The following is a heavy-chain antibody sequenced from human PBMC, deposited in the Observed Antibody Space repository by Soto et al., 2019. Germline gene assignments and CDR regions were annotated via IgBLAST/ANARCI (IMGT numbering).Heavy chain of an antibody. CDR1: GGSISSGGYY. CDR3: AREFDEGRGNWFDP. V-gene: IGHV4-31*03. CDR2: IYYSGST. J-gene: IGHJ5*02. D-gene: IGHD3-10*01. Sequence: PSETLSLTCTVSGGSISSGGYYWSWIRQHPGKGLECIGYIYYSGSTYYNPSLKSRVTISVDTSKNQFSLKLSSVTAADTAVYYCAREFDEGRGNWFDPWGQGTLGTVSS.